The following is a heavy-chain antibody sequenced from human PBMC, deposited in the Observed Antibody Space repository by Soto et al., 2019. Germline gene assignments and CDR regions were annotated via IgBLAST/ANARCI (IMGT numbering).Heavy chain of an antibody. CDR2: INPSGGGT. CDR1: GFTFTSYC. CDR3: ATYYCARQVSSGWPFDY. Sequence: QVQLVQSGAEVKKPGASVKVSCKTSGFTFTSYCMRWVRQAPGQGLEWMGIINPSGGGTSYAQKFQGRVTMTRDTSTSTAYMEMSSLRYEDTAMYYCATYYCARQVSSGWPFDYWGQGTPVTVSS. J-gene: IGHJ4*02. D-gene: IGHD6-19*01. V-gene: IGHV1-46*01.